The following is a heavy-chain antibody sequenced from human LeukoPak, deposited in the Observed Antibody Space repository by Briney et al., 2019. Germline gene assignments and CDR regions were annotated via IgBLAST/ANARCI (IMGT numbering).Heavy chain of an antibody. CDR2: INSDGSNT. V-gene: IGHV3-74*01. D-gene: IGHD3-22*01. CDR3: ARDLELVYYDSSGYDY. Sequence: GGSLSLSCAASGFTFSSCAMSWVRQAPGKGLVWVSRINSDGSNTRYADSVKGRFTISSDNAKNTLYLQMNSLRAEDTAVYYCARDLELVYYDSSGYDYWGQGTLVIVSS. CDR1: GFTFSSCA. J-gene: IGHJ4*02.